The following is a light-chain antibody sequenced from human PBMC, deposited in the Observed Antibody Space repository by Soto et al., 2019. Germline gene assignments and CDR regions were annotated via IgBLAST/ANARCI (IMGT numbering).Light chain of an antibody. CDR1: SSDVGSYNL. CDR2: EGS. J-gene: IGLJ1*01. Sequence: QSPLTQPASVSGSPGQSITISCTGTSSDVGSYNLVSWYQQHPGKAPKLMIYEGSKRPSGVSNRFSGSKSDNTASLTISGLQAEDEADYYCCSYAGSSTYVFGTGTKVTVL. CDR3: CSYAGSSTYV. V-gene: IGLV2-23*01.